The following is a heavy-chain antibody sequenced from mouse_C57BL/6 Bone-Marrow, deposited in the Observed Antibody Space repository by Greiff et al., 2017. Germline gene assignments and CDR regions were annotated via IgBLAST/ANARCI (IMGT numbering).Heavy chain of an antibody. CDR3: ARDYGYDVYFDY. Sequence: QVQLQQPGAELVRPGSSVKLSCKASGYTFTSYWMHWVKQRPIQGLEWIGNIDPSDSETHYNQKFKDKATLTVDKSSSTAYMQLRSLTSEDSAVYYCARDYGYDVYFDYWGQGTTLTVSS. CDR2: IDPSDSET. J-gene: IGHJ2*01. V-gene: IGHV1-52*01. CDR1: GYTFTSYW. D-gene: IGHD2-2*01.